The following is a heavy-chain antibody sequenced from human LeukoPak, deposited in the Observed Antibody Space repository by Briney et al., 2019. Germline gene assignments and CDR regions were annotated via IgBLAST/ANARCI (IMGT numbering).Heavy chain of an antibody. Sequence: PGGSLRLSCTASGFTFGDFAMSWVRQAPGKGLEWVGFIRSRDYGGTTEYAASVKGRFSISRDDSKSIAYLQMNSLKTEDTAVYYCTRDDYGGNSGDDYWGQGTLVTVSS. CDR1: GFTFGDFA. CDR3: TRDDYGGNSGDDY. V-gene: IGHV3-49*04. J-gene: IGHJ4*02. D-gene: IGHD4-23*01. CDR2: IRSRDYGGTT.